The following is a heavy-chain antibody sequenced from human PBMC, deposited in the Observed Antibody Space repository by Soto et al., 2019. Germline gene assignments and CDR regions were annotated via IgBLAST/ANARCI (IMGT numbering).Heavy chain of an antibody. CDR1: GLTFTSSS. D-gene: IGHD4-17*01. V-gene: IGHV3-30-3*01. CDR3: ARRLATTVSALGY. Sequence: GGSLRLSCTASGLTFTSSSFHWVRQAPGKGLEWVAVISENGDRQYSTESVRGRFLISRDSSKNTVYLQMNSLRPEDTGVYFCARRLATTVSALGYWGQGALVTVPQ. J-gene: IGHJ4*02. CDR2: ISENGDRQ.